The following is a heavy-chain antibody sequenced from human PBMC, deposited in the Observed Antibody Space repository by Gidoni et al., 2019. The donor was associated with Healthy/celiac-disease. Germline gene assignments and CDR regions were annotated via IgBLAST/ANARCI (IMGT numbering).Heavy chain of an antibody. CDR2: ISTSSSYT. D-gene: IGHD2-15*01. Sequence: QAPGNGLDWVSYISTSSSYTNYADSVKGRFTISRDNAKNSLYLQMNSLSAEDTAVYYCARDGAYCSGGSCYSIRGFAYWGQGTLVTVSS. V-gene: IGHV3-11*05. J-gene: IGHJ4*02. CDR3: ARDGAYCSGGSCYSIRGFAY.